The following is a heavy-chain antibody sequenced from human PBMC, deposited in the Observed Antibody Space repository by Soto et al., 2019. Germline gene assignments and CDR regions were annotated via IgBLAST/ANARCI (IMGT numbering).Heavy chain of an antibody. J-gene: IGHJ6*02. CDR1: GDTFKNCV. CDR3: AAELGFVKVDVV. Sequence: QVQVVQSGVEVRRPGSSVKVSCKASGDTFKNCVISWVRQAPGQGLEWMGGIIPLFGTTDFAQRFQGRLTITTDEATTTAYMELSRLRSDDTAKYFGAAELGFVKVDVVWGQGTTVIVSS. V-gene: IGHV1-69*01. D-gene: IGHD7-27*01. CDR2: IIPLFGTT.